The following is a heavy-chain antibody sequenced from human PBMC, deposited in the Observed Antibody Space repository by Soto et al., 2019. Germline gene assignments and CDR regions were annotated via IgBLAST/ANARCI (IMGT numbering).Heavy chain of an antibody. D-gene: IGHD6-13*01. V-gene: IGHV3-30*16. Sequence: QVQLVQSGAEVKKPGASVKVSCKASGYTFTSYDINWVRQATGQGLEWVAVISYDGSNKYYADSVKGRFTISRDNSKNTLYLQMNSLRAEDTAVYYCAKVGSSSWYWFDPWGQGTLVTVSS. CDR1: GYTFTSYD. CDR3: AKVGSSSWYWFDP. CDR2: ISYDGSNK. J-gene: IGHJ5*02.